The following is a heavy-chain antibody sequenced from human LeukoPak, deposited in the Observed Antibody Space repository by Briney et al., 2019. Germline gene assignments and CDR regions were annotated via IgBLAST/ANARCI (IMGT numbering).Heavy chain of an antibody. D-gene: IGHD5-12*01. CDR1: GFTFSSYA. J-gene: IGHJ4*02. Sequence: GGSLRLSCAASGFTFSSYAMSWVRQAPGKGLEWVPAISGSGVTTYYADSVKGRFTISRDDSKNTLFLQMSSLRAEDTAVYYCAKKGYSGYDRYFDYWGQGTLVTVSS. V-gene: IGHV3-23*01. CDR2: ISGSGVTT. CDR3: AKKGYSGYDRYFDY.